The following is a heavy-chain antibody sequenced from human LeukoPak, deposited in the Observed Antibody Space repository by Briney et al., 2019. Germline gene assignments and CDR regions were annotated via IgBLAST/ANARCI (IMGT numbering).Heavy chain of an antibody. Sequence: GGSLRLSCAASGFTVTNNYMCWVRQAPGKGLEWVSVIFSNDNTYHADSVKGRFAISRDTSKNTLYLQMNSLRAEDTAVYYCARFPEITMIVVVEYYFDYWGQGTLVTVSS. CDR1: GFTVTNNY. CDR3: ARFPEITMIVVVEYYFDY. D-gene: IGHD3-22*01. J-gene: IGHJ4*02. V-gene: IGHV3-66*02. CDR2: IFSNDNT.